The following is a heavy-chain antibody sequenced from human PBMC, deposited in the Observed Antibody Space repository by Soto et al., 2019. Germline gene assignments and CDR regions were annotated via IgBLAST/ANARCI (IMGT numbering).Heavy chain of an antibody. CDR1: GSTFSNFV. CDR2: IGMSGGDT. Sequence: GGSLRLSCAASGSTFSNFVMSWVRQAPGKGLDWVSTIGMSGGDTYYPDSVKGRFTISRDNSKNTLSLQMNSLRAEDTAVYYCVRHSYFAFDFWGQGALVTVSS. D-gene: IGHD4-4*01. CDR3: VRHSYFAFDF. V-gene: IGHV3-23*01. J-gene: IGHJ4*02.